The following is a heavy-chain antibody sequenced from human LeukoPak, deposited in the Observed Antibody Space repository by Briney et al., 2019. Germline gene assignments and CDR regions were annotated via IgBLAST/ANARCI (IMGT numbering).Heavy chain of an antibody. J-gene: IGHJ4*02. Sequence: PSETLSLTCAVSGAFITNSHWWSWARQPPGKGLEWIGEIYHSGTTNYNPSLKSRVTMSVDKSKNQFSLKLSSVTAADTAVYYCVTYFYGEYGSYYFDYWGQGTLVTVSS. V-gene: IGHV4-4*02. CDR1: GAFITNSHW. D-gene: IGHD4-17*01. CDR2: IYHSGTT. CDR3: VTYFYGEYGSYYFDY.